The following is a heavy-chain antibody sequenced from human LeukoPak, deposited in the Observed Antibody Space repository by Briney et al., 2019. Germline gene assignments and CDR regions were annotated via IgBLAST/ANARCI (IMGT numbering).Heavy chain of an antibody. V-gene: IGHV5-51*01. CDR2: IYPGDSDT. D-gene: IGHD3-9*01. CDR3: ASVYYDILTGSGSHFDY. CDR1: GYSFTSYW. J-gene: IGHJ4*02. Sequence: GESLKISCKGSGYSFTSYWIGWVRQMPGKGLEWMGIIYPGDSDTRYSPSFQGQVTISADKSISTAYLQWSSLKASDTAMYYCASVYYDILTGSGSHFDYWGQGTLVTVSS.